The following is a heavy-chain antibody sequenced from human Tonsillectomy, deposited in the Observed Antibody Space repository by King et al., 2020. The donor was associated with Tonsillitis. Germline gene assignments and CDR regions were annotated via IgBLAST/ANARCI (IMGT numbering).Heavy chain of an antibody. CDR3: ARDATLTYYYGSRSYDTVPY. V-gene: IGHV3-48*02. CDR2: ISSSSSTI. CDR1: GFTFSNYS. D-gene: IGHD3-10*01. J-gene: IGHJ4*02. Sequence: VQLVESGGGLVQPGGSLRLSCAASGFTFSNYSMNWVRQAPGKGLEWVSYISSSSSTIYYADSVKGRFTISRDNAKNTLYLQMNSLRDEDTTVYYCARDATLTYYYGSRSYDTVPYWGQGTLVTVSS.